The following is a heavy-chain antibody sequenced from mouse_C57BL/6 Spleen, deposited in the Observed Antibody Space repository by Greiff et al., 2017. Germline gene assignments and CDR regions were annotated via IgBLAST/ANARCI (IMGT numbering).Heavy chain of an antibody. CDR3: ATLTTVVAHWYFDV. V-gene: IGHV1-42*01. D-gene: IGHD1-1*01. Sequence: EVQLQQSGPELVKPGASVKISCKASGYSFTGYYMNWVKQSPEKSLEWIGEINPSTGGTTYNQKFKAKATLTVAKSSSTAYMQLKSLTSEDSAVYYCATLTTVVAHWYFDVWGTGTTVTVSS. J-gene: IGHJ1*03. CDR2: INPSTGGT. CDR1: GYSFTGYY.